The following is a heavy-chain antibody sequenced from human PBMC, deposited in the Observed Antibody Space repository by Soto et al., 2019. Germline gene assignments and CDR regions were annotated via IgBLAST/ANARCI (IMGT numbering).Heavy chain of an antibody. CDR2: ISAYNGNT. D-gene: IGHD3-3*01. CDR1: GYTFTSYG. CDR3: ARDKEDFWSGQNSHFDY. V-gene: IGHV1-18*01. Sequence: QVQLVQSGAEVKKPGASVKVSCKASGYTFTSYGISWVRQAPGQGLEWMGWISAYNGNTNYAQKLQGRVTMTTDTATRRAYMELRSMRSDDTAVYYCARDKEDFWSGQNSHFDYWGQGTLVTVSS. J-gene: IGHJ4*02.